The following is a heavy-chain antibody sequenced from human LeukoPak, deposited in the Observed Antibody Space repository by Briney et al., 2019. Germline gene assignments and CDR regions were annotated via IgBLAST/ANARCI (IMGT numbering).Heavy chain of an antibody. V-gene: IGHV3-23*01. Sequence: PGGSLRLSCTVSGFTFSNYAMTWVRQAPGKGLEWVSSIRGSDGGTHYAGSVKGRFTISRENSKNTLYLQMGSLRAEDMAVYYCARGGVVIEGATSIDYWGQGTLVTVSS. CDR2: IRGSDGGT. CDR1: GFTFSNYA. J-gene: IGHJ4*02. D-gene: IGHD1-26*01. CDR3: ARGGVVIEGATSIDY.